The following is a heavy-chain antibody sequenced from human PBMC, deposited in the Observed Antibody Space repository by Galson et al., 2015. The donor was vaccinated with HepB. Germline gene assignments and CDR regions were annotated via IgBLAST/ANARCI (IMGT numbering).Heavy chain of an antibody. D-gene: IGHD2-2*01. CDR2: ITADNGNT. Sequence: SVKVSCKASGYTFTSYRLTWLRQAPGQGLEWMGWITADNGNTNYAQNLQGRVTMTTDTSTSTAYMELRSLRSDDTAAYYCARDCSDTSCFPWGQGTLVTVSS. J-gene: IGHJ5*02. CDR3: ARDCSDTSCFP. CDR1: GYTFTSYR. V-gene: IGHV1-18*01.